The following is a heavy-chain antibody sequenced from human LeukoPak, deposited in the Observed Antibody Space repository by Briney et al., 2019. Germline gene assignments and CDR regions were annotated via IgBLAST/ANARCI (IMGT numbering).Heavy chain of an antibody. CDR2: IYYSGST. Sequence: SETLSLTCTVSGGSISSGGYYWSWIRQHPGKGLEWIGYIYYSGSTYYNSSLKSRVTISVDTSKNQFSLKLSSVTAADTAVYYCARDNSYDSSGYAFDYWGQGTLVTVSS. CDR1: GGSISSGGYY. D-gene: IGHD3-22*01. CDR3: ARDNSYDSSGYAFDY. J-gene: IGHJ4*02. V-gene: IGHV4-31*03.